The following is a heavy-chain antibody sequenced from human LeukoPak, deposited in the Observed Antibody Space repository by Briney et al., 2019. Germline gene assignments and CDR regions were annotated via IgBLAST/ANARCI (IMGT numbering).Heavy chain of an antibody. D-gene: IGHD4/OR15-4a*01. CDR1: GFTVSSNS. J-gene: IGHJ4*02. CDR2: IYSGTT. V-gene: IGHV3-53*01. CDR3: ARRAGAYSHPYDY. Sequence: GGSLRLSCTVPGFTVSSNSMSWVRQAPGKGLEWVSFIYSGTTYYSDSVKGRFTISRDNSKNTLYLQMNSLRAEDTAVYYCARRAGAYSHPYDYWGQGTLVTVSS.